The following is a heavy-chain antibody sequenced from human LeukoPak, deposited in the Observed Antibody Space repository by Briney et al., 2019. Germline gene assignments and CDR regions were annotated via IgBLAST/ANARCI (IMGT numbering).Heavy chain of an antibody. Sequence: ASVKVSCKASGYTFINYAMHWVRQAPGHRPEWMGWINAGNGDTKYSQKFQGRVTITSDTSASTAYMELSSLTSGDTAVYYCAKYESTGYYESWGQGTLVTVSS. V-gene: IGHV1-3*01. CDR1: GYTFINYA. CDR2: INAGNGDT. J-gene: IGHJ4*02. D-gene: IGHD3-22*01. CDR3: AKYESTGYYES.